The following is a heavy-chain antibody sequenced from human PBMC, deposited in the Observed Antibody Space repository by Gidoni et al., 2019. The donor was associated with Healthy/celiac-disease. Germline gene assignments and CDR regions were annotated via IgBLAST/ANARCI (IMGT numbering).Heavy chain of an antibody. CDR1: ALTFSSYA. CDR3: AKVVAPGASYYYGMDV. D-gene: IGHD5-12*01. J-gene: IGHJ6*02. V-gene: IGHV3-23*01. CDR2: ISGIRGIT. Sequence: EVQLLESGGCLVQPGGSLRLSCAAAALTFSSYAMSWVRQAPGKGLELVSAISGIRGITYYADSVKGRCTISRDNSKNTLYLQMNSLRAEDTAVYYCAKVVAPGASYYYGMDVWGQGTTVTVSS.